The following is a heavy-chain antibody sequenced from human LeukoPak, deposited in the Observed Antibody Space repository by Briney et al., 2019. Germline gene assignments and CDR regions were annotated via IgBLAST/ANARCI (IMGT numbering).Heavy chain of an antibody. CDR2: ISGSGGTV. CDR3: AKAISSSWYIFDY. Sequence: GGSLTLSCTASGLSFSNYAMTWVRQAPGKGLEWVSAISGSGGTVYYADSVKGRFTISRDNSKNTLYLQMYSLRAEDTAVYYCAKAISSSWYIFDYWGQGTLVTVSS. V-gene: IGHV3-23*01. CDR1: GLSFSNYA. D-gene: IGHD6-13*01. J-gene: IGHJ4*02.